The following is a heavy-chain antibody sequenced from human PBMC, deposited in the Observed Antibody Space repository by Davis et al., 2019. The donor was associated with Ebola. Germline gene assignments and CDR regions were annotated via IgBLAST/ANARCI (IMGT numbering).Heavy chain of an antibody. D-gene: IGHD5-18*01. V-gene: IGHV3-30-3*01. J-gene: IGHJ4*02. Sequence: GGSLRLSCAASGFTFSSYAMHWVRQAPGKGLEWVAVISYDGSNKYYADSVKGRFTISRDNSKNTLYLQMNSLRAEDTAVYYCATSSIQLWTYYFDYWGQGTLVTVSS. CDR1: GFTFSSYA. CDR2: ISYDGSNK. CDR3: ATSSIQLWTYYFDY.